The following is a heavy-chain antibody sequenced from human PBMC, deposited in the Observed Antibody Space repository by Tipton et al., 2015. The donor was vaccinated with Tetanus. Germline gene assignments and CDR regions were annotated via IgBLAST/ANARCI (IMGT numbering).Heavy chain of an antibody. Sequence: LRLSCAVYGGSFSGHYWSWIRQPPGKGLEWIGEINLSGRTNYNSSLKSRVTISVDTSKNQFSLKLSSVTAADMAVYYCARSRPGAMTTVTTLEYWGQGTLVTVSS. D-gene: IGHD4-17*01. CDR1: GGSFSGHY. V-gene: IGHV4-34*01. CDR3: ARSRPGAMTTVTTLEY. CDR2: INLSGRT. J-gene: IGHJ4*02.